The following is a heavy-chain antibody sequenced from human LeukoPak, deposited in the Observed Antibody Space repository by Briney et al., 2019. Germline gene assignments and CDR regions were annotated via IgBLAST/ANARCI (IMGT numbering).Heavy chain of an antibody. CDR1: GFIFNNYA. J-gene: IGHJ3*02. D-gene: IGHD1-1*01. CDR3: AKADATIGGAFDI. CDR2: ISGTSDTT. Sequence: GGSLRLPCSASGFIFNNYAMSWVRQAPGKGLEWVPIISGTSDTTRYGDSVRGRFTTSRDNPRNTLYLQMNSLRVDDTAVYYCAKADATIGGAFDIWGQGTMVIVSS. V-gene: IGHV3-23*01.